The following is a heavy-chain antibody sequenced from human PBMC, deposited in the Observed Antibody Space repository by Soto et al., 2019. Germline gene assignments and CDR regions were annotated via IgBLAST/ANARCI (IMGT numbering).Heavy chain of an antibody. J-gene: IGHJ5*02. CDR1: GYTFTSYD. D-gene: IGHD3-10*01. V-gene: IGHV1-8*01. CDR2: MNPNSGNT. Sequence: QVQLVQSGAEVKKPGASVKVSCKASGYTFTSYDINWVRQATGQGLEWMGWMNPNSGNTGYAQKFQGRVTITADESTSTAYMELSSLRSEDTAVYYCARFHSAGGNWFDPWGQGTLVTVSS. CDR3: ARFHSAGGNWFDP.